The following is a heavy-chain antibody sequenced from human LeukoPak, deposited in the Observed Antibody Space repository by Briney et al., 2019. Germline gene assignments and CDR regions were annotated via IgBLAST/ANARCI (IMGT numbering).Heavy chain of an antibody. CDR3: ARGGAGFDI. V-gene: IGHV5-10-1*01. CDR2: IDPSDSYT. D-gene: IGHD3-16*01. CDR1: GYSFTTYW. J-gene: IGHJ3*02. Sequence: GESLKISCKGSGYSFTTYWISWVRQMPGKGLEWMGRIDPSDSYTNYSPSFQGHVTISADKSFSTAYLQWTSLKASDTAMYYCARGGAGFDIWGQGTMVTVSS.